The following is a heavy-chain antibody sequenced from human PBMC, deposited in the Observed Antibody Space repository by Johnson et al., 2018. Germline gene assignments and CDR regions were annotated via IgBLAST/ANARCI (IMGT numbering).Heavy chain of an antibody. CDR1: GGSISSYY. D-gene: IGHD2-8*02. V-gene: IGHV4-59*01. CDR2: IYYTGTA. Sequence: QVQLQESGPGLVKPSETLSLTCTVSGGSISSYYWTWIRQPPGKGLEWIGYIYYTGTANYNHPLKSRVTISVDPSKNQFPRKLNSVTAADTAVYYCARSGVSSKYWSISYWGQGTLVTVSS. J-gene: IGHJ4*02. CDR3: ARSGVSSKYWSISY.